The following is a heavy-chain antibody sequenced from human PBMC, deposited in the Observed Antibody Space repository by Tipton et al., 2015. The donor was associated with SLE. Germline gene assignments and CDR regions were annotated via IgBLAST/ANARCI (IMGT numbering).Heavy chain of an antibody. V-gene: IGHV4-39*07. CDR1: GGSISSSDYF. Sequence: TLSLTCTVSGGSISSSDYFWGWVRQSPDKGLEWIGEIYHSGSTTYNPSLESRVTISVDTSKNQFSLNLTSVTAADTALYYCARAGYSSGWYGRGFDNWGQGTLVTVSS. CDR2: IYHSGST. CDR3: ARAGYSSGWYGRGFDN. J-gene: IGHJ4*02. D-gene: IGHD6-19*01.